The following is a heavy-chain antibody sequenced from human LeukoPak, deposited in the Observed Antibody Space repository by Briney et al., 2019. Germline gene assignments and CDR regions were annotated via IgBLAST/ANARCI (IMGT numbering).Heavy chain of an antibody. D-gene: IGHD3-10*01. CDR3: ARDSPWGVYDGIDI. J-gene: IGHJ3*02. CDR1: GFTFSSYS. Sequence: GGSLRLSCAAAGFTFSSYSMNWVRHAPGEGVEWMSVLYTGGSTYYTDSVEGRFTNSRDNYKHTLYLRMNSLRAEDTAVYYCARDSPWGVYDGIDIWGQGTMVTVSS. CDR2: LYTGGST. V-gene: IGHV3-66*01.